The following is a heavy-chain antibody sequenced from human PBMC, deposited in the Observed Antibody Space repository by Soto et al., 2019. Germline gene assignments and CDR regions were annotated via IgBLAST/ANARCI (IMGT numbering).Heavy chain of an antibody. J-gene: IGHJ6*02. D-gene: IGHD6-13*01. Sequence: GGSLRLSCAASGFTFSSYGMHWVRQAPGKGLEWVAVISYDGSNKYYADSVKGRFTISRDNSKTTLYLQMNGLRAEDMAVYYCAKSGTGNGQRYYYYYGMDVWGQGTTVTVSS. CDR3: AKSGTGNGQRYYYYYGMDV. CDR2: ISYDGSNK. V-gene: IGHV3-30*18. CDR1: GFTFSSYG.